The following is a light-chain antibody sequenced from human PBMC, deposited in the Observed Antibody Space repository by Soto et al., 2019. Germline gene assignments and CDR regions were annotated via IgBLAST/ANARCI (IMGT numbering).Light chain of an antibody. CDR1: QSVSNN. CDR3: QQYNNWPPIT. V-gene: IGKV3-15*01. CDR2: GAS. Sequence: EIVLTQSPGTLSLSPVERATLSCRTSQSVSNNYLAWYQQKPGQAPRLLIYGASTRATGIPARFSGSGSRTEFTLTISSLQSEDFAVYYCQQYNNWPPITFGQGTRLEIK. J-gene: IGKJ5*01.